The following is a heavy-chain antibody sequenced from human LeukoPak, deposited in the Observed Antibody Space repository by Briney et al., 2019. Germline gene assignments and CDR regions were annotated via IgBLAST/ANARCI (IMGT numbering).Heavy chain of an antibody. D-gene: IGHD3-3*01. CDR3: AKVRWYYDFWSGYYLPY. J-gene: IGHJ4*02. CDR1: GFTFSSYA. CDR2: ISGSGGST. V-gene: IGHV3-23*01. Sequence: GGSVRLSCAASGFTFSSYAMSWVRQAPGKGLEWVSAISGSGGSTYYADSVKGRFTISRDNSKNTLYLQMNSLRAEDTAVYYCAKVRWYYDFWSGYYLPYWGQRTVVTVSS.